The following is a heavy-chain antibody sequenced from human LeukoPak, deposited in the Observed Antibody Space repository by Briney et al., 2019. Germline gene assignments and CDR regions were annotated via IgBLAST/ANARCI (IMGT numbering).Heavy chain of an antibody. Sequence: GGSLRLSCAASRFTFSSYWMHWVRQAPGKWLVWVSRISGDGSITNYADSVKGRFSISRDNAKNTLYLQLNSLRAEDTAVYYCARGIYVGSFYADYWGQGTLVSVSS. D-gene: IGHD1-26*01. J-gene: IGHJ4*02. V-gene: IGHV3-74*01. CDR3: ARGIYVGSFYADY. CDR1: RFTFSSYW. CDR2: ISGDGSIT.